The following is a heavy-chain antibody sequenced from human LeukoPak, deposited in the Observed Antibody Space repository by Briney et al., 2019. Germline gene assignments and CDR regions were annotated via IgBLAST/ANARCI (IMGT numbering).Heavy chain of an antibody. D-gene: IGHD1-26*01. CDR2: LHHKGTT. J-gene: IGHJ4*02. V-gene: IGHV4-38-2*01. Sequence: SETLSLTCAVSGDSISSPYYWAWIRQSPERGLEWIASLHHKGTTFLNPSLKSRVAISRDTSKEQFSLNLISVTAADTAVYYCARASFDDGRFGYGGQGILVTVSS. CDR1: GDSISSPYY. CDR3: ARASFDDGRFGY.